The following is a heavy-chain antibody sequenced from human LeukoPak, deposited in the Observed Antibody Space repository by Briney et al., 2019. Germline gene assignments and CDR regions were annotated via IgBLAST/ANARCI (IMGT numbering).Heavy chain of an antibody. CDR1: GFTFSSYS. Sequence: PGRSLRLSCAASGFTFSSYSMNWVRQAPGKGLEWVSSISSSSSYIYYADSVKGRFTISRDNAKNSLYLQMNSPRAEDTAVYYCARDYGETYYYDSSGYRYFDYWGQGTLVTVSS. J-gene: IGHJ4*03. D-gene: IGHD3-22*01. CDR3: ARDYGETYYYDSSGYRYFDY. V-gene: IGHV3-21*01. CDR2: ISSSSSYI.